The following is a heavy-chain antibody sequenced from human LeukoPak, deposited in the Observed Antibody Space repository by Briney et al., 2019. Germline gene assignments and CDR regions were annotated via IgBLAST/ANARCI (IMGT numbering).Heavy chain of an antibody. CDR1: GYTFTSYD. CDR3: ARGPSPVVVVAAEGTPIDY. V-gene: IGHV1-2*02. J-gene: IGHJ4*02. CDR2: INPNSGDT. D-gene: IGHD2-15*01. Sequence: ASVKVSCKASGYTFTSYDINWVRQATGQGLEWMGWINPNSGDTNYAQKFQGRVTMTRDTSISTAYMELNRLRSDDTAVYYCARGPSPVVVVAAEGTPIDYWGQGTLVTVSS.